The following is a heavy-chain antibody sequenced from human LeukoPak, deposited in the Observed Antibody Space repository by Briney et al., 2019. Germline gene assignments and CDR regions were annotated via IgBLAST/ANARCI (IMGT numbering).Heavy chain of an antibody. J-gene: IGHJ6*03. CDR3: ARHQLLWFGRPGRDPSPRYYMDV. CDR1: GGSISSSSYY. D-gene: IGHD3-10*01. CDR2: IYYSGST. Sequence: KASETLSLTCTVSGGSISSSSYYWGWIRQPPGKGLEWIGSIYYSGSTYYNPSLKSRVTISVDTSKNQFSLELSSVTAADTAVYYCARHQLLWFGRPGRDPSPRYYMDVWGKGTTVTISS. V-gene: IGHV4-39*01.